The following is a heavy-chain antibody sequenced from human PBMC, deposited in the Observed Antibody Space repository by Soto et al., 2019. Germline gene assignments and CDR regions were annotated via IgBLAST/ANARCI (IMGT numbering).Heavy chain of an antibody. Sequence: QITLKESGPTLVNPTQTLTLTCTFSGFSLSTSGVGVGWIRQPSGKALEWLALIYWNDDKRYSPSLKSRLTITKDTSRNQVVLIVTNMDPVDTATYYCAHRRDYSYGMDVWGQGTTVTVSS. CDR2: IYWNDDK. CDR1: GFSLSTSGVG. V-gene: IGHV2-5*01. CDR3: AHRRDYSYGMDV. J-gene: IGHJ6*02.